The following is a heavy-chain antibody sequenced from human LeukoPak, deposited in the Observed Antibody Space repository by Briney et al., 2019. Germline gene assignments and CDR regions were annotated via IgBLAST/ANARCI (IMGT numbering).Heavy chain of an antibody. CDR3: ARFRRYYDSSGYYPYYFDY. D-gene: IGHD3-22*01. V-gene: IGHV4-4*02. J-gene: IGHJ4*02. CDR2: IYHSGST. Sequence: SETLCLTCAVSGGSISSSNWWSWVRQPPGKGLEWIGEIYHSGSTNYNPSLKSRVTISVDKSKNQFSLKLSSVTAADTAVYYCARFRRYYDSSGYYPYYFDYWGQGTLVTVSS. CDR1: GGSISSSNW.